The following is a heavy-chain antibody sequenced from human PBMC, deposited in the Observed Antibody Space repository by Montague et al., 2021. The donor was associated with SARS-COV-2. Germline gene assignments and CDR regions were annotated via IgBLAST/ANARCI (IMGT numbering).Heavy chain of an antibody. J-gene: IGHJ5*02. V-gene: IGHV4-39*07. D-gene: IGHD3-10*01. CDR3: ARDLRRGFDP. CDR2: IYYSGST. CDR1: GGSISSSSYY. Sequence: SETLSLTCTVSGGSISSSSYYWGWIRQPPGKGLEWIGSIYYSGSTFNPSLKSRVTISVDTSKNQFSLKLSSVTAADTAVYYCARDLRRGFDPWGQGTLVTVSS.